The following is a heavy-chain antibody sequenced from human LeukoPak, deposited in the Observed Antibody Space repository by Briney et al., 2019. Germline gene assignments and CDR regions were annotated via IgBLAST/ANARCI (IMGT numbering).Heavy chain of an antibody. CDR3: ARASGLITMIVVVTPSGPDY. D-gene: IGHD3-22*01. CDR1: GYTFTSYY. Sequence: ASVKVSCKASGYTFTSYYMHWVRQAPGQGLEWMGIINPSGGSTSYAQKFQGRVTMTRDMSTSTVYMELSSLRSEDTAVYYCARASGLITMIVVVTPSGPDYWGQGTLVTVSS. J-gene: IGHJ4*02. V-gene: IGHV1-46*01. CDR2: INPSGGST.